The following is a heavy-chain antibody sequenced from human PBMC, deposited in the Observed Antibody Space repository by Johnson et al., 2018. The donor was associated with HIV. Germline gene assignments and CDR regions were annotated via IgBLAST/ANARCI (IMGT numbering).Heavy chain of an antibody. J-gene: IGHJ3*02. V-gene: IGHV3-30*14. CDR1: GFTFSSYA. Sequence: VQLVESGGGLVQPGGSLRLSCAASGFTFSSYAMHWVRQAPGKGLEWVAVISYDGSNKYYADSVKGRFTISRDNSKNTLYLQMNSLRAEDTAVYYCATSHGSHGAFDICGQGTMVTVSS. CDR3: ATSHGSHGAFDI. D-gene: IGHD1-26*01. CDR2: ISYDGSNK.